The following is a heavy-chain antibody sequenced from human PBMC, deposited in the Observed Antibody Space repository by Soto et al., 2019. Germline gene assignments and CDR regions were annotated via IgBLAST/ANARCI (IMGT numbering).Heavy chain of an antibody. CDR3: ARSPPINYYYDSSGYPYYFDY. CDR1: GFSLSTSGMC. Sequence: GSGPKLVNPTQTLTMTCTFSGFSLSTSGMCVSWIRQPPGKAVEWLALIDWDDDKYYSTSLKTRLTISKDTSKNQVVLTMTNMDPVDTATYYCARSPPINYYYDSSGYPYYFDYWGQGTLVTVSS. V-gene: IGHV2-70*01. J-gene: IGHJ4*02. CDR2: IDWDDDK. D-gene: IGHD3-22*01.